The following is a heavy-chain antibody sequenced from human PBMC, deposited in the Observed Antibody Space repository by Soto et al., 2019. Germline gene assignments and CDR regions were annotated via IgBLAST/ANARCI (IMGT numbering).Heavy chain of an antibody. CDR3: AKVSPNGAAAGRGYGMDV. CDR2: ISYDGSNK. Sequence: QVQLVESGGGVVQPGRSLRLSCAASGFTFSSYGMHWVRQAPGKGLEWVAVISYDGSNKYYADSVKGRFTISRDNSKNTLYLQMNSLRAEDTAVYYCAKVSPNGAAAGRGYGMDVWGQGTTVTVSS. CDR1: GFTFSSYG. D-gene: IGHD6-13*01. J-gene: IGHJ6*02. V-gene: IGHV3-30*18.